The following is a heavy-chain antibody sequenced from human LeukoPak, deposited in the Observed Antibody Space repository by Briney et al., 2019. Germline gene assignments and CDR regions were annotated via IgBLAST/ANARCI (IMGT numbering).Heavy chain of an antibody. CDR1: GGSFSGYY. V-gene: IGHV4-34*01. CDR3: ARGSGVYSYGYESYYYYYMDV. Sequence: KPSETLSLTCAVYGGSFSGYYWSWIRQPPGKGLEWIGEINHSGSTNYNPSLKSRVTISVDTSKNQFSLKLSSVTAADTAVYYCARGSGVYSYGYESYYYYYMDVWGKGTTVTVSS. D-gene: IGHD5-18*01. CDR2: INHSGST. J-gene: IGHJ6*03.